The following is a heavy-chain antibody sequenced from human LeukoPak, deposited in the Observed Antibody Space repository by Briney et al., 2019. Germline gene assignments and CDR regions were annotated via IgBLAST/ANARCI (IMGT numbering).Heavy chain of an antibody. D-gene: IGHD2-2*01. CDR3: AREAPPRGYCSSTSCPSDAFDI. J-gene: IGHJ3*02. CDR2: ISAYNGNT. V-gene: IGHV1-18*01. CDR1: GYTFTSYG. Sequence: GASVKVSCKASGYTFTSYGISWVRQAPGQGLEWMGWISAYNGNTNYAQKFQGRVTMTTDTSTSTAYMELRSLRSDDTAVYYCAREAPPRGYCSSTSCPSDAFDIWGQGTMVTVSS.